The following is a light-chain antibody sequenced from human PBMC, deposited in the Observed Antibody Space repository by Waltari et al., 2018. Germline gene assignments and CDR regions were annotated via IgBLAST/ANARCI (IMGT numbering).Light chain of an antibody. CDR1: ASDVGGYNY. Sequence: QSALTQPRSVSGSPGQSVTFSCTGTASDVGGYNYVSLYQQHPGKVPKRIIYDVDERPSGVPDRFSGSKCGTTAALTISGLQAEDEADYYCCSYAGKYSSVFGGGTKVTVL. CDR3: CSYAGKYSSV. V-gene: IGLV2-11*01. CDR2: DVD. J-gene: IGLJ2*01.